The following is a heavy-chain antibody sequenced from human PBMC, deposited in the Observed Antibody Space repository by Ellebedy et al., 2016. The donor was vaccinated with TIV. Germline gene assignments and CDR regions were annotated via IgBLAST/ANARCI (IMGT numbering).Heavy chain of an antibody. CDR1: GFTFSSYA. J-gene: IGHJ4*02. CDR3: AKDLGYSYDSSGYTPSDY. V-gene: IGHV3-23*01. D-gene: IGHD3-22*01. Sequence: GESLKISCAASGFTFSSYAMSWVRQAPGKGLEWVSTISHTGGRTYYADSVGGRFTISRDDSKNTLYLQMTSLRAEGTAVYYCAKDLGYSYDSSGYTPSDYWGQGTLVTVSS. CDR2: ISHTGGRT.